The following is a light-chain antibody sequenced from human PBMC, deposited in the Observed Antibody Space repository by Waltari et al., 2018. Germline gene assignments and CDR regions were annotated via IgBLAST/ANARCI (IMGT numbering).Light chain of an antibody. Sequence: DIQMTQSPSSLSASVGDRVTITCRASQTISNYLQWYQQKPGNAPNLLIYGASSLQSGVPSTFSGSGSGTDFTLTISSLQPEDFAIYYCQQTYQAPWTFGQGTRVEVK. CDR3: QQTYQAPWT. CDR2: GAS. J-gene: IGKJ1*01. CDR1: QTISNY. V-gene: IGKV1-39*01.